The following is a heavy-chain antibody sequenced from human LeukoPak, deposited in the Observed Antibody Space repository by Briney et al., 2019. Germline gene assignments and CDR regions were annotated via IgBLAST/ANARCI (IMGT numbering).Heavy chain of an antibody. D-gene: IGHD6-6*01. CDR3: ARGSATTDSSSYYFDY. CDR1: GGSISSGGYY. V-gene: IGHV4-31*03. Sequence: SETLSLTCTVSGGSISSGGYYWSWIRQHPGKGLEWIGYIYYSGSTYYNPSLKSRVTISVDTSKNQFSLKLSSVTAADTAVYYCARGSATTDSSSYYFDYWGQGTLVTVSS. CDR2: IYYSGST. J-gene: IGHJ4*02.